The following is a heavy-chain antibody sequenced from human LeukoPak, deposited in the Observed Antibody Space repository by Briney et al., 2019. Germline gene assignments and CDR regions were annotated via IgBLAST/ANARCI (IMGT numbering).Heavy chain of an antibody. CDR1: GFTFSSYS. Sequence: PGGSLRLSCAASGFTFSSYSMNWVRQAPGKGLEWVSYISSRSATIYYADSVKGRFTISRDNAKNSLYLQMNSLRVEDTAVYYCAKGRGFRVWDPWDNWGQGTLITVSS. D-gene: IGHD3-16*01. V-gene: IGHV3-48*01. CDR2: ISSRSATI. J-gene: IGHJ4*02. CDR3: AKGRGFRVWDPWDN.